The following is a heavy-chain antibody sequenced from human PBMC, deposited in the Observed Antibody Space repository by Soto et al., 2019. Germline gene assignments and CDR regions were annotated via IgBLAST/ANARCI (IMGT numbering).Heavy chain of an antibody. CDR1: GASISTYY. Sequence: PSETLSLTCTVSGASISTYYWSWIRQPPGKGLEWIGYIYYSGSTNYNPSHKSRVTISVETSKNPFSLKLSSVTAADTAVYYCARTRGGYFDYWGQGTLVTVSS. CDR2: IYYSGST. V-gene: IGHV4-59*01. CDR3: ARTRGGYFDY. J-gene: IGHJ4*02. D-gene: IGHD3-22*01.